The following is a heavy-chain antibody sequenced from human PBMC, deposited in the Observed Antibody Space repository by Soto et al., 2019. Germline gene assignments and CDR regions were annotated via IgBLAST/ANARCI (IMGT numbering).Heavy chain of an antibody. CDR2: INSDGSST. V-gene: IGHV3-74*01. CDR1: GFTFSSYW. J-gene: IGHJ4*02. D-gene: IGHD6-19*01. Sequence: PGGSLRLSCAASGFTFSSYWMHWVRQAPGKGLVWVSRINSDGSSTSYADSVKGRFTISRDNAKNTLYLQMNSLRAEDTAVYYCARGGYSSGWYVYYFDYWGQGTLVTVSS. CDR3: ARGGYSSGWYVYYFDY.